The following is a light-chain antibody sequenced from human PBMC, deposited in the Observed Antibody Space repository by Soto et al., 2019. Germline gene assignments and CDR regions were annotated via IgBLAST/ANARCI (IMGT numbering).Light chain of an antibody. J-gene: IGKJ4*01. V-gene: IGKV3-20*01. CDR2: GAS. CDR3: QQYGRSPPLI. Sequence: EIVLTQSPGTLSLYPGERATLSCRASQSVSSNYLAWYQQKPGQAPRLLIYGASTRATGIPDRISGSGSGTDFTLTISRLEPEDFAVYYCQQYGRSPPLIFGGGTKVEIK. CDR1: QSVSSNY.